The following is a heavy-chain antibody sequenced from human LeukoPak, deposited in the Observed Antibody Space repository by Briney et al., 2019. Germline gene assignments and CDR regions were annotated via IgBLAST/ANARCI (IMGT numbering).Heavy chain of an antibody. J-gene: IGHJ4*02. V-gene: IGHV4-31*03. CDR3: ARDHTGNGHFDY. CDR2: IYNSGSP. CDR1: GDSIISGGYH. Sequence: SQTLSLTCTVSGDSIISGGYHWSWIRQHPGKGLEWIGHIYNSGSPFYNTSLKSRVTISVDTSKNQFSLKLSSATAADTAVYFCARDHTGNGHFDYWGQGTLVTVSS. D-gene: IGHD1-1*01.